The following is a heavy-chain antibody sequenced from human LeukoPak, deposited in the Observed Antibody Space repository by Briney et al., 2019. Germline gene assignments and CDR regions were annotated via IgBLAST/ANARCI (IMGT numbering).Heavy chain of an antibody. V-gene: IGHV1-24*01. CDR2: FDPEDGET. CDR1: GYTLTELS. Sequence: ASVKVSCKVSGYTLTELSMHWVRQAPGKGLEWMGGFDPEDGETIYVQKFEGRVTMTEDRSTETAYMAPSSLRSEDTAVYYCATEAYSSSPGTGNWFDPWGQGTLVTVSS. J-gene: IGHJ5*02. CDR3: ATEAYSSSPGTGNWFDP. D-gene: IGHD6-13*01.